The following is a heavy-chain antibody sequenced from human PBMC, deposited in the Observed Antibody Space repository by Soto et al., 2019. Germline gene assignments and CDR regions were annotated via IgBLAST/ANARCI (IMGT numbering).Heavy chain of an antibody. Sequence: GESLKISCKGSGYSFSNYWIAWVRQMPGHGLEYMGIIYPSDSQTRYSPSFPGQVTISADKSISTAYLQWTSLKASDTAIYYCARHGFYGDYSSNYFDPWGQGTLVTVSS. CDR2: IYPSDSQT. D-gene: IGHD4-17*01. V-gene: IGHV5-51*01. CDR3: ARHGFYGDYSSNYFDP. CDR1: GYSFSNYW. J-gene: IGHJ5*02.